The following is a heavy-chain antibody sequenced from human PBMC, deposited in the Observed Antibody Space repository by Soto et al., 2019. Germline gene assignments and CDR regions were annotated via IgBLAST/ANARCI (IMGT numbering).Heavy chain of an antibody. CDR1: GYTFTGYY. J-gene: IGHJ6*02. CDR3: AGYYYYGMDV. V-gene: IGHV1-2*02. Sequence: ASVKVSCKASGYTFTGYYLHWVRQAPGQGLEWMGWINPNSGATNYAQKFQGRVTMTRDTSISTACMELSRLRSDDTAVYYCAGYYYYGMDVWGQGTTVTVSS. CDR2: INPNSGAT.